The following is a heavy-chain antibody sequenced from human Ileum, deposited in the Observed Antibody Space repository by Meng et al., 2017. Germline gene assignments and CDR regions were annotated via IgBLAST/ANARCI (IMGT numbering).Heavy chain of an antibody. CDR1: GSTFRSYG. Sequence: QELLGDAGGCVVHAGPSLRLSCAASGSTFRSYGMHWVRQAPGKGLEWVAVIWFDGSKTYYADSVKGRFTVSRDNSKNTLYLQMNSLRADDTAVYYCARYRSGSSDYWGPGTLVTVSS. J-gene: IGHJ4*02. D-gene: IGHD6-19*01. V-gene: IGHV3-33*01. CDR2: IWFDGSKT. CDR3: ARYRSGSSDY.